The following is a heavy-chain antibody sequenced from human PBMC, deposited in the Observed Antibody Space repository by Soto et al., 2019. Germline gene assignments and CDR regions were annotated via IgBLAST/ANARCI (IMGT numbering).Heavy chain of an antibody. J-gene: IGHJ6*02. Sequence: SETLSLTCTVSCGSISNYYCNWIRQPAGKGLEWIGRIDTSGSTNYNPSLKSRVTMSVDTSKSQFSLKLTSVTAADTAIYYCATLHSSGPKDYYYNVDVWGQGTTVTVSS. D-gene: IGHD6-19*01. CDR2: IDTSGST. V-gene: IGHV4-4*07. CDR3: ATLHSSGPKDYYYNVDV. CDR1: CGSISNYY.